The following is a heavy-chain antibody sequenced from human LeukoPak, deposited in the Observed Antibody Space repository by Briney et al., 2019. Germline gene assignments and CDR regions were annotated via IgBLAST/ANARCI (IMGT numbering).Heavy chain of an antibody. CDR1: GFTVSSNY. CDR3: ARGGYSYGGPEGFDY. CDR2: IYSGGST. Sequence: GGSLRLSCAASGFTVSSNYMSWVRQAPGKGLEWVSVIYSGGSTYYADSVKGRFTISRDNSKNTLYLQMNSLRAEDTAVYYCARGGYSYGGPEGFDYWGQGTLITVSS. V-gene: IGHV3-53*01. J-gene: IGHJ4*02. D-gene: IGHD5-18*01.